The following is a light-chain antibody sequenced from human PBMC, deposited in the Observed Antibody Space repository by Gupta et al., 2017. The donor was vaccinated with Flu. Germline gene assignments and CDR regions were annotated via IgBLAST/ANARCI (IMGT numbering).Light chain of an antibody. J-gene: IGKJ4*01. CDR3: KQDDNLLALT. CDR1: QDISAY. CDR2: DAS. V-gene: IGKV1-33*01. Sequence: DIQMTHSPSSLSASVGDRVTITCQASQDISAYLNWYQQKPGKAPKLLIYDASNLEVGVPSRFSGSGSGTDLTFTISSRQPEDSATYYGKQDDNLLALTFGGGTKVEIK.